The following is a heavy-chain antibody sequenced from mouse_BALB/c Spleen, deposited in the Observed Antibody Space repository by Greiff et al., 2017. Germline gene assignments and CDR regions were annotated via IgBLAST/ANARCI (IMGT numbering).Heavy chain of an antibody. Sequence: EVKLMESGGGLVQPGGSLKLSCAASGFDFSRYWMSWVRQAPGKGLEWIGEINPDSSTINYTPSLKDKFIISRDNAKNTLYLQMSKVRSEDTALYYCARPWDYYGYPFAYWGQGTLVTVSA. V-gene: IGHV4-1*02. CDR1: GFDFSRYW. CDR2: INPDSSTI. J-gene: IGHJ3*01. D-gene: IGHD1-2*01. CDR3: ARPWDYYGYPFAY.